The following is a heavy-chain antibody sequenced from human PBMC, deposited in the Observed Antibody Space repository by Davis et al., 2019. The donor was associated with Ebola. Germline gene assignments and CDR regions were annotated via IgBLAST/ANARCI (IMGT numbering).Heavy chain of an antibody. CDR3: ARWVAGTVY. CDR1: GFSFSSYW. CDR2: IKQDGSEK. J-gene: IGHJ4*02. Sequence: GESLKISCAASGFSFSSYWMSWVRQAPGKGLEWVANIKQDGSEKYYVDSVKGRFTISRDNAKNSLYLQMNSLRAEDTAVYYCARWVAGTVYWGQGTLVTVSS. D-gene: IGHD6-19*01. V-gene: IGHV3-7*01.